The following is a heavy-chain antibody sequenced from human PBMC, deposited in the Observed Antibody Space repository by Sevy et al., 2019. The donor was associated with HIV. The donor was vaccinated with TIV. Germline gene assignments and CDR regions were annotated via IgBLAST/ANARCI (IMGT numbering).Heavy chain of an antibody. CDR3: AREALRVGAGAIDS. J-gene: IGHJ4*02. Sequence: SETLSLTCTVSGGSISSYYWSWIRQPAGKGLEWIGRNYTSGSTNYNPSLKSRVTMSVDTSKNKFSLKLGSVTAADTAVDYCAREALRVGAGAIDSWGQGTLVTVSS. CDR1: GGSISSYY. D-gene: IGHD3-10*01. CDR2: NYTSGST. V-gene: IGHV4-4*07.